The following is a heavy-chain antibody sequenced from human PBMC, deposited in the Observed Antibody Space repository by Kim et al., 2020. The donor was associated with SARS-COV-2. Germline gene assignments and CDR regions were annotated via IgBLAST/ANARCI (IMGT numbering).Heavy chain of an antibody. Sequence: QKCQGRVTITADKSTSTAYMELSSLRSEDTAVYYCAREMRYCGGDCSPGYWGQGTLVTVSS. J-gene: IGHJ4*02. D-gene: IGHD2-21*02. V-gene: IGHV1-69*04. CDR3: AREMRYCGGDCSPGY.